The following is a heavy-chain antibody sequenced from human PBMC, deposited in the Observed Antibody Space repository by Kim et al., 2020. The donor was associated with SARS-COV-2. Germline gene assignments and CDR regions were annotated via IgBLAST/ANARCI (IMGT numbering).Heavy chain of an antibody. CDR1: GFTFSSYG. CDR3: ASTYSSGWYYFDY. V-gene: IGHV3-33*01. Sequence: GGSLRLSCAASGFTFSSYGMHWVRQAPGKGLEWVAVIWYDGSNKYYADSVKGRFTISRDNSKNTLYLQMNSLRAEDTAVYYCASTYSSGWYYFDYWGQGTLVTVSS. J-gene: IGHJ4*02. CDR2: IWYDGSNK. D-gene: IGHD6-19*01.